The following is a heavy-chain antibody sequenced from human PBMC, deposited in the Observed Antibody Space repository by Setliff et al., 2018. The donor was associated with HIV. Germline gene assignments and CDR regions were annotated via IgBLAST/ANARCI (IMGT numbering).Heavy chain of an antibody. V-gene: IGHV4-61*09. Sequence: SSETLSLTCTVSGGSISSCSYYWSWIRQPAGKGLALIGHNHTSGSSSYNPSLKSRVTISVDTSKNQLSLKLNSVTAADTAVYYCASELYGGNSIPFDYWGQGALFTVSS. CDR3: ASELYGGNSIPFDY. D-gene: IGHD2-21*02. J-gene: IGHJ4*02. CDR2: NHTSGSS. CDR1: GGSISSCSYY.